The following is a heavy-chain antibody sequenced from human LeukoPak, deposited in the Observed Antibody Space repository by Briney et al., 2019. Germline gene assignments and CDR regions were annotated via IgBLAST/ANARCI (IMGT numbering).Heavy chain of an antibody. CDR3: VRDMTTTTTCYLQH. J-gene: IGHJ1*01. V-gene: IGHV3-11*04. CDR1: GFTFSDYY. Sequence: GGSLRLSCAASGFTFSDYYMSWIRQAPGKGLEWVSYISSSGSTIYYADSVKGRFSISRDDAKNSLFLQMNGLRAEDTAVYYCVRDMTTTTTCYLQHWGQGTLVTVSS. CDR2: ISSSGSTI. D-gene: IGHD4-17*01.